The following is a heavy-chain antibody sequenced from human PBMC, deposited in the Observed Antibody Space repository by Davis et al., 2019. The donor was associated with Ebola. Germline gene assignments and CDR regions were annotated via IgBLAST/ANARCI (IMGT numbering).Heavy chain of an antibody. D-gene: IGHD2-15*01. CDR1: GFTFSSYA. CDR3: ARDRHCSGGSCYHITTFFGYFQH. Sequence: PGGSLRLSCAASGFTFSSYAMHWVRQAPGKGLEWVAVISYDGSNKYYADSVKGRFTISRDNSKNTLYLQMNSLRAEDTAVYYCARDRHCSGGSCYHITTFFGYFQHWGQGTLVTVSS. V-gene: IGHV3-30-3*01. CDR2: ISYDGSNK. J-gene: IGHJ1*01.